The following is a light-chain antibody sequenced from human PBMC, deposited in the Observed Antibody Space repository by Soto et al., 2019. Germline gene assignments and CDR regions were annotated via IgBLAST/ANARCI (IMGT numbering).Light chain of an antibody. CDR2: EVS. CDR1: SSDVGGYNY. J-gene: IGLJ7*01. V-gene: IGLV2-14*01. Sequence: QSALTQPASVSGSPGQSITISCTGTSSDVGGYNYVSWYQQYPGKAPKLMIYEVSNRPSGVSNRFSGSKSGNTASLTISGLQAEDEAGYYCSSYTTSSTRLFGGGTQLTVL. CDR3: SSYTTSSTRL.